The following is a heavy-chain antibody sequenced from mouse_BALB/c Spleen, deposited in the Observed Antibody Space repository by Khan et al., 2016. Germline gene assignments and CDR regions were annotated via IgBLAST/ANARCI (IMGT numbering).Heavy chain of an antibody. CDR1: GYTFTNYG. Sequence: QIQLVQSGPELKKPGETVKISCKASGYTFTNYGMNWVKQAPGKGLKWMGWINTYTGEQTYADDFKGRFAFSLETSASTAYLQINNLKNEDTATYFCARGKYDGVAYWGQGTLVTVSA. CDR2: INTYTGEQ. V-gene: IGHV9-3-1*01. D-gene: IGHD2-14*01. CDR3: ARGKYDGVAY. J-gene: IGHJ3*01.